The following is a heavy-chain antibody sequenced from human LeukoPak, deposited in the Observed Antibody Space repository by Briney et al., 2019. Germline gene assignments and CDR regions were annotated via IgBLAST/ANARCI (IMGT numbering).Heavy chain of an antibody. J-gene: IGHJ6*03. V-gene: IGHV1-69*05. D-gene: IGHD7-27*01. CDR1: GGTFSSYA. CDR3: ASHTRIINWGWGYYYCYMDV. Sequence: SVKVSCKASGGTFSSYAISWVRQAPGQGLEWMGGIIPIFGTANYAQKFQGRVTITTDESTSTAYLELSSLRSEDTAVYYCASHTRIINWGWGYYYCYMDVWGKGTTVTVSS. CDR2: IIPIFGTA.